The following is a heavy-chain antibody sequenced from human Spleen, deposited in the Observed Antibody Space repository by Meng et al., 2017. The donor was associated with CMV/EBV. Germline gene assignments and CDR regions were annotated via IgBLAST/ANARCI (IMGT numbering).Heavy chain of an antibody. CDR3: ARGAYSDYGMDV. CDR2: SNAGNGDT. CDR1: GYTFTSYP. D-gene: IGHD2-21*01. Sequence: ASVKVSCKASGYTFTSYPMHWVRQAPGQRLEWMGWSNAGNGDTKYSQEFQGRVTITRDTSASTAYMELSSLRSEDMAVYYCARGAYSDYGMDVWGQGTTVTVS. J-gene: IGHJ6*02. V-gene: IGHV1-3*02.